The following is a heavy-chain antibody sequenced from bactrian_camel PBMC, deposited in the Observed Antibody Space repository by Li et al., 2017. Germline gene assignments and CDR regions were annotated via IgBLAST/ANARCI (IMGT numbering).Heavy chain of an antibody. Sequence: LVESGGGSVEVGGSLRLSCVASGYAYGNNYMAWFRQYPGKEREGVAAASPSGEIQQYADSVKGRFTISQDSAKRAVYLQMNSLTPEDTARYYCAQPPGTIHFPWAHMTMTTGARGPRSPSP. CDR2: ASPSGEIQ. CDR3: AQPPGTIHFPWAHMTMTT. J-gene: IGHJ4*01. D-gene: IGHD2*01. V-gene: IGHV3S28*01. CDR1: GYAYGNNY.